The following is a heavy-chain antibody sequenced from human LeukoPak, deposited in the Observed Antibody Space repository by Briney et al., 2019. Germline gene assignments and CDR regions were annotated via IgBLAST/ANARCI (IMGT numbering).Heavy chain of an antibody. CDR3: AKDRDLAAAGYYFDY. V-gene: IGHV3-30*18. J-gene: IGHJ4*02. CDR2: ISYVGNNK. CDR1: GFTFSSYG. D-gene: IGHD6-13*01. Sequence: GGSLRLSCIASGFTFSSYGMHWVRQAPGKGLEWVAVISYVGNNKYYADSVKGRFTISRDNSKNTLYLQMNSLRAEDTAVCYCAKDRDLAAAGYYFDYWGQGTLVTVSS.